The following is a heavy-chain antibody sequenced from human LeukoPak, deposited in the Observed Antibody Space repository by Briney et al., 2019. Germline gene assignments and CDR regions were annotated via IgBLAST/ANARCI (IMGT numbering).Heavy chain of an antibody. CDR2: IYYSGST. V-gene: IGHV4-59*02. Sequence: SETLSLTCTVSGGSVSSYYWSWIRQPPGKGLGWIGYIYYSGSTNYNPSLKSRVTISVDTSKNQFSLKLSSVTAADTAVYHCARDNWNYGSSMDVWGQGTTVTVSS. D-gene: IGHD1-7*01. CDR3: ARDNWNYGSSMDV. CDR1: GGSVSSYY. J-gene: IGHJ6*02.